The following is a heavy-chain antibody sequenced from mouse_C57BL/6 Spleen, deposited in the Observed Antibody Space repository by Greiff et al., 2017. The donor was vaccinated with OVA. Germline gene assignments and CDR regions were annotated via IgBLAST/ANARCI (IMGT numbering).Heavy chain of an antibody. CDR2: ISNGGGST. CDR3: ANDGQGAMDY. Sequence: EVNLVESGGGLVQPGGSLKLSCAASGFTFSDYYMYWVRQTPEKRLEWVAYISNGGGSTYYPDTVKGRFTISRDNAKNTLYLQMSRLKSEDTAMYYCANDGQGAMDYWGQGTSVTVSS. D-gene: IGHD2-3*01. J-gene: IGHJ4*01. V-gene: IGHV5-12*01. CDR1: GFTFSDYY.